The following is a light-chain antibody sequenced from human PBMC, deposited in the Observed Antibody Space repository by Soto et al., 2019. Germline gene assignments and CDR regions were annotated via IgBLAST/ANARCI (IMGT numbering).Light chain of an antibody. J-gene: IGKJ5*01. V-gene: IGKV3D-15*01. CDR3: QQHETLIT. Sequence: EVVMTQSPATLSASPGERVILTCRASQNIGSNLAWYQQRPGQAPRLLIYGAFTRATGIPDRFSGSGSGTDFTLTISRLEPEDFAVYYCQQHETLITFGQGTRLEIK. CDR1: QNIGSN. CDR2: GAF.